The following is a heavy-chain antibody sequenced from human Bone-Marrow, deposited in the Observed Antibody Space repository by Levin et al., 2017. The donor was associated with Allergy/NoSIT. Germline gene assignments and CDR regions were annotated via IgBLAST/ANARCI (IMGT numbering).Heavy chain of an antibody. V-gene: IGHV3-21*01. CDR1: GFTFSSYS. CDR3: ARRPDQTTVVEWKYYYYYGMDV. Sequence: GGSLRLSCAASGFTFSSYSMNWVRQAPGKGLEWVSSISSRSSYIYYADSVKGRFTISRDNAKNSLYLQMNSLRAEDTAVYYCARRPDQTTVVEWKYYYYYGMDVWGQGTTVTVSS. D-gene: IGHD4-23*01. CDR2: ISSRSSYI. J-gene: IGHJ6*02.